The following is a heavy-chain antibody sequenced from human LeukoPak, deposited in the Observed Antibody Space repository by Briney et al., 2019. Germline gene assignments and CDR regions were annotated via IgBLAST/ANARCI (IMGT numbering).Heavy chain of an antibody. Sequence: GGTLRLSCAASGFTFSSYGMSWVRQAPGKGLEWVSAISGSGGSTYYADSVKGRFTISRDNSKNTLYLQMNSLRVEDTAVYYCAKAFRVGAPSVEAFDIWGQGTMVTVSS. CDR3: AKAFRVGAPSVEAFDI. V-gene: IGHV3-23*01. CDR2: ISGSGGST. D-gene: IGHD1-26*01. J-gene: IGHJ3*02. CDR1: GFTFSSYG.